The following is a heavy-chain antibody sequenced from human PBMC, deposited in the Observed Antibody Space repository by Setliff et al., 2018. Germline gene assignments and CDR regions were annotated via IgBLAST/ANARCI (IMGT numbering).Heavy chain of an antibody. D-gene: IGHD3-10*01. Sequence: SETLSLTCTVSGGSISSHYWSWIRQPPGKGLEWIGSIYYSGSTNYNPSLKSRVTISVDTSKNQFSLKLSSVTAADTAVYYCAGSTYYYGSGTYSASDYWGQGTLVTVS. V-gene: IGHV4-59*11. J-gene: IGHJ4*02. CDR1: GGSISSHY. CDR3: AGSTYYYGSGTYSASDY. CDR2: IYYSGST.